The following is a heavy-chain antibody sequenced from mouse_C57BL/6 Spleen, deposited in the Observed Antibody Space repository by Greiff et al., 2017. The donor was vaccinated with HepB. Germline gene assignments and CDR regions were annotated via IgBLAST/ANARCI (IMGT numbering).Heavy chain of an antibody. J-gene: IGHJ4*01. CDR2: IHPNSGST. D-gene: IGHD2-4*01. Sequence: VQLQQPGAELVKPGASVKLSCKASGYTFTSYWMHWVKQRPGQGLEWIGMIHPNSGSTNYNEKFKSKATLTVDKSSSTAYMQLSSLTSEDSAVYYCARMGDYDGFYAMDYWGQGTSVTVSS. CDR1: GYTFTSYW. V-gene: IGHV1-64*01. CDR3: ARMGDYDGFYAMDY.